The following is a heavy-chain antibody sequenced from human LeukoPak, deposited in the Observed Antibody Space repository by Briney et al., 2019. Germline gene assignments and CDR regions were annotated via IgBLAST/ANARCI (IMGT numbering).Heavy chain of an antibody. CDR2: IWYDGSNK. CDR1: GFTFSSYG. D-gene: IGHD2-2*02. Sequence: GGSLRLSCAASGFTFSSYGMHWVRQAPGEGLEWVAVIWYDGSNKYYADSVKGRFTISRDNSKNTLYLQMNSLRAEDTAVYYCARDLCSSTSCYTPGFDYWGQGTLVTVSS. CDR3: ARDLCSSTSCYTPGFDY. J-gene: IGHJ4*02. V-gene: IGHV3-33*01.